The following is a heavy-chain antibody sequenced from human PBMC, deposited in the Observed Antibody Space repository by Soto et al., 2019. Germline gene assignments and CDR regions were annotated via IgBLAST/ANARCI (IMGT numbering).Heavy chain of an antibody. V-gene: IGHV1-46*01. CDR2: INPSGGRT. J-gene: IGHJ4*02. CDR1: GYTFTDYY. D-gene: IGHD3-9*01. CDR3: ARDGGYDVLTGHYILLYYLDN. Sequence: ASVKVSCKASGYTFTDYYVHWVRQAPGHGLEWMGVINPSGGRTSYAQKFQGRVTMTRDTSTSTVHMELSNLRSEDTAVYFCARDGGYDVLTGHYILLYYLDNWGLGTLVTVSS.